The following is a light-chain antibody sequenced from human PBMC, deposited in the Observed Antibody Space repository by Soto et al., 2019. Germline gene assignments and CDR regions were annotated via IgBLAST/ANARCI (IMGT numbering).Light chain of an antibody. J-gene: IGLJ3*02. Sequence: QSVLTQPPSASGTPGQRVTISCSGSSSNIGSHVVYWYQQLVGTAPKLLMYNNYQRPSGVPDRFSGSKSGTSASLAISGLQSEDEADYYCAVWDDSLDGWVFGVGTKVTVL. V-gene: IGLV1-44*01. CDR2: NNY. CDR1: SSNIGSHV. CDR3: AVWDDSLDGWV.